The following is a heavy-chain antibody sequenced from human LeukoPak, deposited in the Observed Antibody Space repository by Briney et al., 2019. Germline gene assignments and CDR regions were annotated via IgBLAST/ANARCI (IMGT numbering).Heavy chain of an antibody. D-gene: IGHD3-10*01. J-gene: IGHJ4*02. CDR1: GYTFTSYG. CDR3: ARDRAYYGSGISDY. CDR2: SSTYNGNT. Sequence: ASVKVSCKASGYTFTSYGITWVRQAPGQGLEWMGWSSTYNGNTHYAQRLQGRVTLTTDTSTSTAYMDLGSLRSDDTAVYYCARDRAYYGSGISDYWGQGTLVTVSS. V-gene: IGHV1-18*01.